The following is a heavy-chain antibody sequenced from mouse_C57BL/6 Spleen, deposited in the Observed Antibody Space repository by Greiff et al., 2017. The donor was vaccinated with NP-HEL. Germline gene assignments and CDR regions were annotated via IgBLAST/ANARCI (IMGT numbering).Heavy chain of an antibody. J-gene: IGHJ4*01. CDR1: GYTFTDYY. Sequence: VQLQQSGAELVRPGASVKLSCKASGYTFTDYYINWVKQRPGQGLEWIARIYPGSGNTYYNEKFKGKATLTAEKSSSTAYMQLSSLTSEDSAVYFCARGNDYDVDYYAMDYWGQGTSVTVSS. CDR3: ARGNDYDVDYYAMDY. CDR2: IYPGSGNT. V-gene: IGHV1-76*01. D-gene: IGHD2-4*01.